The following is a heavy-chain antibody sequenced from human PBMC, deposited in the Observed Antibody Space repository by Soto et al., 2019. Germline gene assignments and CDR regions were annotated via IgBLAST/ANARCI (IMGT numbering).Heavy chain of an antibody. CDR3: AKGLELRLGYYYYGMDV. D-gene: IGHD1-7*01. CDR2: ISYDGSNK. V-gene: IGHV3-30*18. J-gene: IGHJ6*02. CDR1: GFTFSSYG. Sequence: QVQLVESGGGVVQPGRSLRLSCAASGFTFSSYGMHWVRQAPGKGLEWVAVISYDGSNKYYADSVKGRFTISRDNSKNTGYLPMSRLRADDTAVYYCAKGLELRLGYYYYGMDVCGQGTTVTVSS.